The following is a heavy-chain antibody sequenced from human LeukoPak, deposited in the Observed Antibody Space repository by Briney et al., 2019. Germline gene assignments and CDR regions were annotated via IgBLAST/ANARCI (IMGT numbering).Heavy chain of an antibody. V-gene: IGHV3-53*01. CDR2: IYSGGGT. Sequence: PGGSLRLSCAASGFSVSSNYTSWVRQAPGKGLEWVSVIYSGGGTYYADSVKGRFTISSANSKNTLYLQMNSLRAEDTAVYYCARGYSSGKGNAFDIWGQGTMVTVSS. J-gene: IGHJ3*02. CDR1: GFSVSSNY. D-gene: IGHD6-19*01. CDR3: ARGYSSGKGNAFDI.